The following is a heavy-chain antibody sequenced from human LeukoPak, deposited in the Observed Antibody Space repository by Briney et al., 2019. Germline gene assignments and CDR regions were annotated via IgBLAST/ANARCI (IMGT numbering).Heavy chain of an antibody. J-gene: IGHJ6*03. CDR2: IYYSRST. V-gene: IGHV4-34*11. CDR1: GGSFSGYY. Sequence: SETLSLTCAVYGGSFSGYYWSWIRQPPGKGLEWVGYIYYSRSTNYNPSLKSRGTISVDTSKNQFSLKLSSVTAADPDVDYCARVKVTMVRGVVLYYYYMDVWCKGTTVTISS. CDR3: ARVKVTMVRGVVLYYYYMDV. D-gene: IGHD3-10*01.